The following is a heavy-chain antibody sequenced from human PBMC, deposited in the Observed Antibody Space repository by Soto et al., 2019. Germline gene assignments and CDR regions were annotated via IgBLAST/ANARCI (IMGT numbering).Heavy chain of an antibody. CDR1: GYTFTSYG. CDR3: ARRAIRFLEWLPDYGMDV. Sequence: ASVKVSCKASGYTFTSYGVSWVRQAPGQGLEWMGWISAYNGNTNYAQKLQGRVTMTTDTSTSTAYMELRSLRSDDTAVYYCARRAIRFLEWLPDYGMDVWGQGTTVTAP. V-gene: IGHV1-18*04. CDR2: ISAYNGNT. D-gene: IGHD3-3*01. J-gene: IGHJ6*02.